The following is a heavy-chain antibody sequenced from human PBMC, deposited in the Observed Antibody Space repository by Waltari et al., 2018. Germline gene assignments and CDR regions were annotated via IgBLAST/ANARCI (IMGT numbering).Heavy chain of an antibody. J-gene: IGHJ4*02. CDR2: IYTSGST. Sequence: QVQLQESGPGLVKPSQTLSLTCTVSGGSISSGSSYWSWIRQPAGKGLEWIGRIYTSGSTNYNPSLKSRVTISVDTSKNQFSLKLSSVTAADTAVYYCARESYAYYFDYWGQGTLVTVSS. V-gene: IGHV4-61*02. CDR1: GGSISSGSSY. CDR3: ARESYAYYFDY. D-gene: IGHD1-26*01.